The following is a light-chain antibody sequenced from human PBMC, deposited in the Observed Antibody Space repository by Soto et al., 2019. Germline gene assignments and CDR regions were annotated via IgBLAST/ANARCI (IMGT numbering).Light chain of an antibody. CDR3: CSHAGINDYV. V-gene: IGLV2-8*01. J-gene: IGLJ1*01. CDR1: SSDVGGYNY. Sequence: QSALTQPPSASGSPGQSVTISCTGSSSDVGGYNYVSWYQQYPGKAPKLMIYEVSKRPSGVPDRFSGSKSGNTASLTVSGLQAEDEADYYCCSHAGINDYVFGTGTKVTVL. CDR2: EVS.